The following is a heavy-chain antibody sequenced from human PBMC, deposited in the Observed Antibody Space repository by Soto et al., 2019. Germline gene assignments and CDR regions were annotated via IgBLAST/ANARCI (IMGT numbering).Heavy chain of an antibody. CDR1: GYTFTSYA. V-gene: IGHV1-3*01. CDR3: ARVEPMVRGTYGMDV. CDR2: INAGNGNT. Sequence: ASVKVSCKASGYTFTSYAMHWERQAPGQGLERMGWINAGNGNTKYSQKFQGRVTITRDTSASTAYMELSSLRSEDTAVYYCARVEPMVRGTYGMDVWGQGTTVTVSS. J-gene: IGHJ6*02. D-gene: IGHD3-10*01.